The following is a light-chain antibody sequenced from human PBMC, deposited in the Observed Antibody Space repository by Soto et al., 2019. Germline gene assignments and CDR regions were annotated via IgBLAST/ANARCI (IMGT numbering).Light chain of an antibody. CDR2: KAS. V-gene: IGKV1-5*03. CDR3: QQYNSYLYT. CDR1: QSISSW. Sequence: DIQMTQSPSTLSASVGDRVTITCRASQSISSWLAWYQQKPGNDPKLLIYKASSLESGVPSRFSGSGSGTEFTLTISSLQPDDFATYYCQQYNSYLYTFGQGTKLEIK. J-gene: IGKJ2*01.